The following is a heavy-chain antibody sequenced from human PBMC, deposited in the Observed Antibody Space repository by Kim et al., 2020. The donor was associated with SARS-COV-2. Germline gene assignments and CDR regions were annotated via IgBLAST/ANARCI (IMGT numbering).Heavy chain of an antibody. Sequence: QKFQGRVTITADESTGTAYMELSSLRSEDTAVYYCARHLYDSSGYYCFDHWGQGTLVTVSS. J-gene: IGHJ5*02. V-gene: IGHV1-69*01. D-gene: IGHD3-22*01. CDR3: ARHLYDSSGYYCFDH.